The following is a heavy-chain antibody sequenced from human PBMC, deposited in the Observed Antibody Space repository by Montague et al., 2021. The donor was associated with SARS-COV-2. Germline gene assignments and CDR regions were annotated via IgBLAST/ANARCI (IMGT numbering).Heavy chain of an antibody. J-gene: IGHJ4*02. V-gene: IGHV3-30*04. CDR1: GFTFSSYA. Sequence: YLRLSCAASGFTFSSYAMHWVRQAPGKGLEWVAVISYDGSNKYYADSVKGRFTVSRDNSKSTLYLQMNSLRAEDTAVYYCLRATYFDYWGQGTLVTVSS. D-gene: IGHD1-26*01. CDR3: LRATYFDY. CDR2: ISYDGSNK.